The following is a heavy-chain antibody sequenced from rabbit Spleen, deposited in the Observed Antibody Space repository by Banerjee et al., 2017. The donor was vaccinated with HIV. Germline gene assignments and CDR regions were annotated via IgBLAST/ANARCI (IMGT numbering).Heavy chain of an antibody. Sequence: QSLEESGGGLVKPGASLTLTCKASGFSFSSGYDMCWVRQAPGKGLEWIACIYAGSSGSTYSAPWAKGRFTISKTSSTTVTLQMTSLTAADTATYFCARDTGTSFSTYGMDLWGPGTLVTVS. V-gene: IGHV1S40*01. J-gene: IGHJ6*01. D-gene: IGHD8-1*01. CDR1: GFSFSSGYD. CDR2: IYAGSSGST. CDR3: ARDTGTSFSTYGMDL.